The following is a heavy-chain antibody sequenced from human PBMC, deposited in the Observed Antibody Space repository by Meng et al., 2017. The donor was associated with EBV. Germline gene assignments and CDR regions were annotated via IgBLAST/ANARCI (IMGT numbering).Heavy chain of an antibody. CDR2: FLPRLGAP. CDR3: ASESGRGYTPDY. D-gene: IGHD3-10*01. J-gene: IGHJ4*02. V-gene: IGHV1-69*01. CDR1: GGPFRYYA. Sequence: VQLVQSAGRVKKPGSSVKVSCKTSGGPFRYYAISWVRQAPGQGLEWLGGFLPRLGAPNYAQKFHGRVKITADESTSTHYMDLSSLRSEDTAIYYCASESGRGYTPDYWGQGTLVTVSS.